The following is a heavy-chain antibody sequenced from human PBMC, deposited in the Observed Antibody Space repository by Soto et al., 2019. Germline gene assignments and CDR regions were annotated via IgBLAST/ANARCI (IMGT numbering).Heavy chain of an antibody. CDR2: IYTSGST. J-gene: IGHJ5*02. CDR3: ARGRYGAGGSPPTTVDP. Sequence: QVQLQESGPGLVKPSETLSLTCTVSGGSISSYYWSWIRQPAGQGLEWIGRIYTSGSTNYNPALKRRVTMSVDTSKNQFALKLSSGTAADTAVYDCARGRYGAGGSPPTTVDPWGQGTLVTVSS. D-gene: IGHD3-10*01. V-gene: IGHV4-4*07. CDR1: GGSISSYY.